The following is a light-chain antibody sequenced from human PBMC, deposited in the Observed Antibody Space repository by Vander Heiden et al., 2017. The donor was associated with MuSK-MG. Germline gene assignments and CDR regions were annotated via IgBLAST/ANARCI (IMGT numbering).Light chain of an antibody. CDR2: LNSDGSH. Sequence: QVVLTQSPSASASLGASVRLTCSLTSGPNTYAIAWHQQHPERGPRYLMMLNSDGSHSKGDRIPDCFSGSSSGAERYPTISSLQPEDEAYYYCQTWGTGIKVFGGGTKLTVL. J-gene: IGLJ2*01. V-gene: IGLV4-69*01. CDR1: SGPNTYA. CDR3: QTWGTGIKV.